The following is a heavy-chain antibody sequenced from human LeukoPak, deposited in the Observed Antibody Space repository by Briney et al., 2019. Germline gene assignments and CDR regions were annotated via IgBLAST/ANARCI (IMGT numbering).Heavy chain of an antibody. D-gene: IGHD3-22*01. CDR1: GGSISSSSYY. V-gene: IGHV4-39*07. J-gene: IGHJ3*02. CDR2: IYYSGST. CDR3: ARVYYYDRAFDI. Sequence: KPSETLSLTCTVSGGSISSSSYYWGWIRQPPGKGLEWIGSIYYSGSTYYNPSLKSRVTISVDTSKNQFSLKLSSVTAADTAVYYCARVYYYDRAFDIWGQGTMVTVSS.